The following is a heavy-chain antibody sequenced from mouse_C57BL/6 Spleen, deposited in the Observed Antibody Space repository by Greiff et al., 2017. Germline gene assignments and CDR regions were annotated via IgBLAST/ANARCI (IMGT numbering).Heavy chain of an antibody. D-gene: IGHD1-1*01. CDR3: ARVDYYGGFAY. Sequence: QVQLKQPGAELVRPGSSVKLSCKASGYTFTSYWMHWVKQRPIQGLEWIGNIDPSDSETHYNQKFKDKATLTVDKSSSTAYMQLSSLTSEDSAVYYCARVDYYGGFAYWGQGTLVTVSA. CDR1: GYTFTSYW. CDR2: IDPSDSET. V-gene: IGHV1-52*01. J-gene: IGHJ3*01.